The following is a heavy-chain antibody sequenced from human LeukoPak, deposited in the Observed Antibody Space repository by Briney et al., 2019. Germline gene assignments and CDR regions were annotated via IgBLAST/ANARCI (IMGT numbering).Heavy chain of an antibody. Sequence: ASVKVSCKASGYTFTSYGISWVRQAPGQGLEWMGWISGYNGNTNYAQKLQGRVTMTTGTSTSTAYMEVRSLRSDDTAVYYCARDVGNLFGMDAWGQGTTVTVSS. D-gene: IGHD1-14*01. V-gene: IGHV1-18*01. CDR2: ISGYNGNT. CDR3: ARDVGNLFGMDA. CDR1: GYTFTSYG. J-gene: IGHJ6*02.